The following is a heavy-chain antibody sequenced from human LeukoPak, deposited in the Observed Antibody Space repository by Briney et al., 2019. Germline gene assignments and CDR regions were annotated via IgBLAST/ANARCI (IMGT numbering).Heavy chain of an antibody. J-gene: IGHJ3*02. CDR2: IYYSGST. D-gene: IGHD7-27*01. CDR1: GGSISSYY. Sequence: SETLSLTCTVSGGSISSYYWSWIRQPPGKGLEWIGYIYYSGSTNYNPSLKSRVTISVDTSKDQFSLKLSSVTAADTAVYYCARDHKLGAFDIWGQGTTVTVSS. CDR3: ARDHKLGAFDI. V-gene: IGHV4-59*01.